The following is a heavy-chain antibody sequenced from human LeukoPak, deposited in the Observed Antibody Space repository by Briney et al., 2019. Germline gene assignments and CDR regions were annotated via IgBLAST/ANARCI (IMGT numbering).Heavy chain of an antibody. CDR1: GGSISSYY. CDR3: ARVLTDSGGWYHVDY. D-gene: IGHD6-19*01. V-gene: IGHV4-59*01. CDR2: ISSSGNT. Sequence: SETLSLTCTVSGGSISSYYWSWIRQPPGKGLEWIGYISSSGNTNYNPSLKSRVTISVDTSKKQFSLKLTSVTAADTAVYFCARVLTDSGGWYHVDYWGQGTLVTVSS. J-gene: IGHJ4*02.